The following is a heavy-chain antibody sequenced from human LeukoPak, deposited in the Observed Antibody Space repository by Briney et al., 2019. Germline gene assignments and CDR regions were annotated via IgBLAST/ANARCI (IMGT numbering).Heavy chain of an antibody. V-gene: IGHV1-8*01. CDR3: AREGSRINGYSY. D-gene: IGHD5-18*01. J-gene: IGHJ4*02. CDR1: GYTFTSYD. CDR2: MNPNSGNT. Sequence: ASVKVSCKASGYTFTSYDINWLRQATGQGLEWMGWMNPNSGNTGYAQKFQGRVTMTRNTTISTAYMALSSVRSEDTAVYYCAREGSRINGYSYWGQGTLVTVSS.